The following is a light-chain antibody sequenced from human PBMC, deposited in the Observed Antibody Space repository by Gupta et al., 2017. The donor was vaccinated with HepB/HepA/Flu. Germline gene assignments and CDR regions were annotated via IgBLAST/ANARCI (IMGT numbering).Light chain of an antibody. CDR3: QQSDSTPGT. Sequence: DVQMNQSPSSLSASVGDRVTITCRASQSISSYLNWYQQKPREAPKLLIYAASSLQSGVPSRFCGSGSGTDFSLPISSLQPEDFATYYCQQSDSTPGTFGHGTKVDIK. J-gene: IGKJ3*01. CDR1: QSISSY. V-gene: IGKV1-39*01. CDR2: AAS.